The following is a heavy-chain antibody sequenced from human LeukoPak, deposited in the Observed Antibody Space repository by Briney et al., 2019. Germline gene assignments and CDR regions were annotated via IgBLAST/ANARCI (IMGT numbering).Heavy chain of an antibody. Sequence: PSETLCLTCTVSGGSISSSSYYWGWIRQPPGKGLEWIGSIYYSGSTYYNPSLKSRVTISVDTSKNQFSLKLSSVTAADTAVYYCASEGGVAYSSSWYTYNWFDPWGQGTLVTVSS. J-gene: IGHJ5*02. CDR2: IYYSGST. CDR3: ASEGGVAYSSSWYTYNWFDP. D-gene: IGHD6-13*01. CDR1: GGSISSSSYY. V-gene: IGHV4-39*01.